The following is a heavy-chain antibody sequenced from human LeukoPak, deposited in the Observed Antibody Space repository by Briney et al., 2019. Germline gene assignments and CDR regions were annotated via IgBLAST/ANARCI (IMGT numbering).Heavy chain of an antibody. CDR2: ISSSSSTI. V-gene: IGHV3-48*02. J-gene: IGHJ5*02. CDR1: GFTFSSYS. Sequence: AGGSLRLSCAASGFTFSSYSMNWVRQAPGKGLEWVSSISSSSSTIYYADSVKGRFTISRDNAKNSLYLQMNSLRDEDTAVYYCARDRTSTSWKNWFDPWGQGTLVTVSS. CDR3: ARDRTSTSWKNWFDP. D-gene: IGHD2-2*01.